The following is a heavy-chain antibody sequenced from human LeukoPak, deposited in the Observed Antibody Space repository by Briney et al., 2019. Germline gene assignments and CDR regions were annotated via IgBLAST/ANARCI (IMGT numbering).Heavy chain of an antibody. J-gene: IGHJ4*02. D-gene: IGHD3-10*01. CDR1: GGSITRSSYY. CDR2: VYYSGST. V-gene: IGHV4-39*07. CDR3: GSYYGSGIDY. Sequence: SETLSLTCTVSGGSITRSSYYWAWIRQPPGKALEWIATVYYSGSTYYNPSLQSRVTISIDTSKKQFSLKLSSVTAADTAVYYCGSYYGSGIDYWGQGTLVTVSS.